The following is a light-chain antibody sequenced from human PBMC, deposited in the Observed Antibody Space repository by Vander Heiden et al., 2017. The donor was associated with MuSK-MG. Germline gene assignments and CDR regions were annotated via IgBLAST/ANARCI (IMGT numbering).Light chain of an antibody. Sequence: VIWMTQSPSLLSASIGDRVTISCRTSQGINSYLAWYQQKPGKAPELLIYAASTLQSGIPSRFSGSGSGTDFTLTISCLQSEDFATYYCQQDDTFPRTFGQGTKVEIK. V-gene: IGKV1D-8*01. CDR2: AAS. CDR3: QQDDTFPRT. J-gene: IGKJ1*01. CDR1: QGINSY.